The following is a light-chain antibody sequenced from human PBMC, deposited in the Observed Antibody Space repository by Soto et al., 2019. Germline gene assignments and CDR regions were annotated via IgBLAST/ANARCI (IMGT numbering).Light chain of an antibody. Sequence: DIHMTQSRSTLSGSVGDRVTLSWRASQTISSWLAWYQQKPGKAPKLLIYKASTLKSWVPSRFSGSESGTEFTLTISSLQPDDFATYYCQHYDRYSEAFGQGTKVDSK. J-gene: IGKJ1*01. CDR1: QTISSW. V-gene: IGKV1-5*03. CDR3: QHYDRYSEA. CDR2: KAS.